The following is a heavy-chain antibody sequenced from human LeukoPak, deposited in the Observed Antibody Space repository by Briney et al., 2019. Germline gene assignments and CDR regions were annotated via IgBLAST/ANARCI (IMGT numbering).Heavy chain of an antibody. CDR1: GFTFSTYW. J-gene: IGHJ4*02. D-gene: IGHD6-6*01. CDR3: AVVYSSSL. Sequence: GGSLRLSCAASGFTFSTYWMTWVRQTPGKGLEWVANIKQDGSEKYYVDSVKGRFTISRDNAKNSLYLQMNSLRAEDTAVYYCAVVYSSSLWGQGTLVTVSS. CDR2: IKQDGSEK. V-gene: IGHV3-7*02.